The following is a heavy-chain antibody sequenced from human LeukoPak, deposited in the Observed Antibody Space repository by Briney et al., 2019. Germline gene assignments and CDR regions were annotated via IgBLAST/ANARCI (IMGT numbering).Heavy chain of an antibody. D-gene: IGHD6-19*01. J-gene: IGHJ6*02. Sequence: SGRSLRLSCGVSEFTFDDYVIHWVRQGPGKGLEWVAAMSWTSGSIAYADSVKGRFNIFRDNAQSSLYLQMNGLRAEDTAFYYCARSSGSYDGYYGVEVWGQGTTVIVSS. CDR1: EFTFDDYV. CDR3: ARSSGSYDGYYGVEV. CDR2: MSWTSGSI. V-gene: IGHV3-9*01.